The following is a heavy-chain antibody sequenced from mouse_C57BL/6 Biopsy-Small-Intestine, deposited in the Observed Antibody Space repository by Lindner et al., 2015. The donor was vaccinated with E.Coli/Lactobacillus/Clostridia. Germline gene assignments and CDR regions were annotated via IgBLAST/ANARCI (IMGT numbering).Heavy chain of an antibody. CDR1: GFSLTSYG. CDR2: IWGGGST. Sequence: VQLQESGPGLVAPSQSLSITCTVSGFSLTSYGVDWVRQPPGKGSGMGWEVIWGGGSTNYNSALMSRLSISKDTSKSQVFLKMNSLQTDDTAMYYCAKRDYYGSTFDYWGQGTTLTVSS. D-gene: IGHD1-1*01. J-gene: IGHJ2*01. CDR3: AKRDYYGSTFDY. V-gene: IGHV2-9*01.